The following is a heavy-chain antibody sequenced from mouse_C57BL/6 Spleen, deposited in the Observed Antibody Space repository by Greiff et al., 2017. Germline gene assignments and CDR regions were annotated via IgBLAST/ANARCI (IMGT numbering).Heavy chain of an antibody. J-gene: IGHJ2*01. Sequence: EVKLVESGGDLVKPGGSLKLSCAASGFTFSSYGMSWVRQTPDKRLEWVATISSGGSYTYYPDSVKGRFTISRDNAKNTLYLQMSSLKSEDTAMYYCARGYYVSSFDYWGQGTTLTVSS. D-gene: IGHD1-1*01. CDR2: ISSGGSYT. V-gene: IGHV5-6*01. CDR1: GFTFSSYG. CDR3: ARGYYVSSFDY.